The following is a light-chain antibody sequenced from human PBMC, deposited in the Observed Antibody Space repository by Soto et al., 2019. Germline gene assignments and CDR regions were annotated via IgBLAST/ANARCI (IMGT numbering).Light chain of an antibody. CDR1: SSDIVAYNF. V-gene: IGLV2-14*01. Sequence: QSALTQPASVSGSPGQSITISCTGTSSDIVAYNFVSWYQQHPGKAPKLMIYEVSNRPAGASNRFSGSKSGNTASLTISGLQAADEADYYCTSYTSSHTWVFGGGTKLTVL. J-gene: IGLJ3*02. CDR2: EVS. CDR3: TSYTSSHTWV.